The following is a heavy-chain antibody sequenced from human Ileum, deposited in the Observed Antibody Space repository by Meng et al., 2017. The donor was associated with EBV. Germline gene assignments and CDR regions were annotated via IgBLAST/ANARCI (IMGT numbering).Heavy chain of an antibody. Sequence: LQSSVQGLLQPSPRLSLSCVTSGYSGSSDKTAGNWIRQSPSRGLEWLGRTYRRSRWYYDYALSVKSRINISPDTSKNQVSLQLNSVTDEDTGIYYCATSRIAKFDRWGQGTLVTVSS. J-gene: IGHJ5*02. CDR3: ATSRIAKFDR. CDR2: TYRRSRWYY. CDR1: GYSGSSDKTA. V-gene: IGHV6-1*01.